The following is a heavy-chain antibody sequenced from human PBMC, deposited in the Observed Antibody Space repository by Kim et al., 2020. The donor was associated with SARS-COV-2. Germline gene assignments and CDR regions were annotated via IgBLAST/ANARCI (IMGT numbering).Heavy chain of an antibody. V-gene: IGHV6-1*01. CDR3: ARADYGDYLGY. Sequence: NDYAVSVKSRITINPATSKTQFSLQLASVAPEDTAVYYCARADYGDYLGYWGQGTLVTVSS. J-gene: IGHJ4*02. CDR2: N. D-gene: IGHD4-17*01.